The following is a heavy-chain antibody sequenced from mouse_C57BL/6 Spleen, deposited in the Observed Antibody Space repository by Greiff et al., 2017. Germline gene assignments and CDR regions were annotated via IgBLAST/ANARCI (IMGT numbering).Heavy chain of an antibody. CDR1: GYTFTSYW. J-gene: IGHJ2*01. V-gene: IGHV1-69*01. D-gene: IGHD2-3*01. CDR2: IDPSDSYT. Sequence: VQLQQPGAELVMPGASVKLSCKASGYTFTSYWMHWVKQRPGQGLEWIGEIDPSDSYTNYNQKFKGKSTLTVDKSSSTAYMQLSSLTSEDSAVYYCAKGAYDGYSYYFDYWGQGTTLTVSS. CDR3: AKGAYDGYSYYFDY.